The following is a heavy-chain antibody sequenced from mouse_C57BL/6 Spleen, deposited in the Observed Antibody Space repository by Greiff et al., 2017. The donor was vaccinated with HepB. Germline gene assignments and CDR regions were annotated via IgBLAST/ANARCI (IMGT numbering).Heavy chain of an antibody. CDR3: THYYGSSYGYFDV. Sequence: EVKLKQSGAELVRPGASVKLSCTASGFNIKDDYMHWVKQRPEQGLEWIGWIDPENGDTEYASKFQGKATITADTSSNTAYLQLSSLTSEDTAVYYCTHYYGSSYGYFDVWGTGTTVTVSS. CDR2: IDPENGDT. D-gene: IGHD1-1*01. V-gene: IGHV14-4*01. J-gene: IGHJ1*03. CDR1: GFNIKDDY.